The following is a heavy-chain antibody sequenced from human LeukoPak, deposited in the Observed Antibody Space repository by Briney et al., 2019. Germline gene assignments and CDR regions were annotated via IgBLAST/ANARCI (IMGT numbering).Heavy chain of an antibody. J-gene: IGHJ6*03. CDR2: IYTSGST. V-gene: IGHV4-4*07. Sequence: SETLSLTCTVSGGPISSYYWSWIRQPAGKGLEWIGRIYTSGSTNYNPSLKSRVTMSVDTSKNQFSLKLSSVTAADTAVYYCARESSLYYDFWSGYSYYYYYMDVWGKGTTVTVSS. CDR1: GGPISSYY. D-gene: IGHD3-3*01. CDR3: ARESSLYYDFWSGYSYYYYYMDV.